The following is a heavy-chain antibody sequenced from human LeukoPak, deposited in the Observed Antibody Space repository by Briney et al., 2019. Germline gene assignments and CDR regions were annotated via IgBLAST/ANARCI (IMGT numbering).Heavy chain of an antibody. CDR2: IYPGDSDT. CDR1: GYIFTSYW. J-gene: IGHJ5*02. D-gene: IGHD3-9*01. V-gene: IGHV5-51*01. CDR3: ARRNYDILTGYLYNWFDP. Sequence: GESLKIFCKGSGYIFTSYWIGWVRQMPGEGLEWMGIIYPGDSDTRYSPSFQGQVTISADKSISTAYLQWSSLKASDTAMYYCARRNYDILTGYLYNWFDPWGQGTLVTVSS.